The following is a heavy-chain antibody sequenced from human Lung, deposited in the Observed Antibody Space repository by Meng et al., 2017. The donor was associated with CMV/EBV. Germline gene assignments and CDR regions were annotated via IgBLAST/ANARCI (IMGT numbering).Heavy chain of an antibody. Sequence: GTFRSYAISWVRQAPGQGRGWMGGIIPILVIANYAQKFQGRVTITADKSTSTAYMELSSLRSEDTAVYYCARESRGAAAGWRWFDPWGQGTLVTVSS. J-gene: IGHJ5*02. CDR3: ARESRGAAAGWRWFDP. CDR2: IIPILVIA. V-gene: IGHV1-69*10. D-gene: IGHD6-13*01. CDR1: GTFRSYA.